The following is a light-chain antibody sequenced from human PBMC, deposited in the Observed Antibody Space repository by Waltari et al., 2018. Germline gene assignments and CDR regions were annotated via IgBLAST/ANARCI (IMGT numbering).Light chain of an antibody. CDR1: GSDGS. J-gene: IGLJ1*01. CDR2: EVS. CDR3: SSDAVSNNFYD. V-gene: IGLV2-8*01. Sequence: QSALTQPPSASGSPGQSVTIPCTGTGSDGSASWYHQLPGKAPKLLIYEVSKRPSGVPDRFSGSKSGNTASLTVSGLQAEDEGDYYCSSDAVSNNFYDFGSGTKVTVL.